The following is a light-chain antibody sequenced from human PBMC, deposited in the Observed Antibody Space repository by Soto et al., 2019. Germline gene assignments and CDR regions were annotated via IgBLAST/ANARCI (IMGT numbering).Light chain of an antibody. CDR1: TSDVGAYNS. Sequence: QSVLTQPASVSGSPGQSIAISCTGTTSDVGAYNSVSWYQQHPGRAPKPMIHDVSNRPSGVSNRFSGSKSGNTASLTISGLQAEDEADYYCSSYTSSSTYVFGTGTQLTVL. CDR2: DVS. J-gene: IGLJ1*01. CDR3: SSYTSSSTYV. V-gene: IGLV2-14*03.